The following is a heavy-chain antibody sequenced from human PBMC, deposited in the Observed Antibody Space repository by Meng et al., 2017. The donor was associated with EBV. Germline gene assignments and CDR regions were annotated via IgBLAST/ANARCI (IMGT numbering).Heavy chain of an antibody. CDR2: INPSGCST. D-gene: IGHD6-13*01. Sequence: HVPLVQAGYRVNNPGASAKVSCRASGSTCTIYHIHWWHKAPGQGLEWRGIINPSGCSTSYAQKFQGRVTMTRDTSTSTVYMELSSLRSEDTAVYYCARNGIAAWWWFDPWGQGTLVTVSS. J-gene: IGHJ5*02. CDR1: GSTCTIYH. CDR3: ARNGIAAWWWFDP. V-gene: IGHV1-46*01.